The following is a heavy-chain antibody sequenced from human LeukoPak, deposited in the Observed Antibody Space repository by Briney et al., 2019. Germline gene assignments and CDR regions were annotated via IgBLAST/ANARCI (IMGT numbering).Heavy chain of an antibody. D-gene: IGHD6-19*01. CDR1: VFTFNMFG. CDR2: IWYDGSDK. Sequence: PGGSLRLSCVASVFTFNMFGMNWVRQAPGKGLEWVALIWYDGSDKYYADSVKGRFTISRDNSKNTLYLQMNSLRAEDTAVYYCARRSGIAVAGAFDYWGQGTLVTVSS. V-gene: IGHV3-33*07. CDR3: ARRSGIAVAGAFDY. J-gene: IGHJ4*02.